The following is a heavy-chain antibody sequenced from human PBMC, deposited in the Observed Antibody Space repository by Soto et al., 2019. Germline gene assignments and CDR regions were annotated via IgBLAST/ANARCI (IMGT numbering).Heavy chain of an antibody. CDR1: GFTFSRFA. J-gene: IGHJ4*02. V-gene: IGHV3-23*01. Sequence: GGSLRRACAYTGFTFSRFAIRWVRQAPGKGLDWVSAISGSGGSTYSADSVKGRFTISRDNSKNTLYLQMSSLRAEDTAVYYCARGFSAGKGSPPGFWAPVSLVTLTS. D-gene: IGHD6-13*01. CDR2: ISGSGGST. CDR3: ARGFSAGKGSPPGF.